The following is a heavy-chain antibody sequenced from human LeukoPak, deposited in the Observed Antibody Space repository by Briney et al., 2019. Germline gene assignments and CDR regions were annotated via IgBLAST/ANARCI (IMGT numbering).Heavy chain of an antibody. CDR3: AKAWSGIAAAGTLTFFDY. V-gene: IGHV3-23*01. D-gene: IGHD6-13*01. CDR2: ISGSGGST. CDR1: GFTFSSYA. J-gene: IGHJ4*02. Sequence: GGSLRLSCAASGFTFSSYAMSWVRQAPGKGLEWVSAISGSGGSTYYADSVKGRFTISRDNSKNTLYLQTNSLRAEDTAVYYCAKAWSGIAAAGTLTFFDYWGQGTLVTVSS.